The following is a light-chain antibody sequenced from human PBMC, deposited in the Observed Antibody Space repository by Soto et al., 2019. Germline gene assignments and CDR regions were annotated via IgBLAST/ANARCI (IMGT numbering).Light chain of an antibody. CDR3: QQDSSWPLT. CDR1: QDIRSS. J-gene: IGKJ4*01. V-gene: IGKV3-15*01. Sequence: EIVMTQSPATLSVSQGERVTLSCRASQDIRSSLAWYQQKPGQAPRLLIYGASIRATSVPATFSGSGSGTEFTLSISSLQSEHLGVYYCQQDSSWPLTFGGGTKVDIK. CDR2: GAS.